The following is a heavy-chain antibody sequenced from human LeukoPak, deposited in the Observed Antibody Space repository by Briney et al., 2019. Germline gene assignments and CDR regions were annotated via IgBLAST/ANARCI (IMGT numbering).Heavy chain of an antibody. D-gene: IGHD4-17*01. CDR1: GFTFNDYW. J-gene: IGHJ4*02. CDR2: ISSSGSTI. Sequence: GGSLRLSCAASGFTFNDYWMSWIRQAPGKGLEWVSYISSSGSTIYYADSVKGRFTISRDNAKNSLYLQMNSLRAEDTAVYYCARGAVTRERPFDYWGQGTLVTVSS. V-gene: IGHV3-11*01. CDR3: ARGAVTRERPFDY.